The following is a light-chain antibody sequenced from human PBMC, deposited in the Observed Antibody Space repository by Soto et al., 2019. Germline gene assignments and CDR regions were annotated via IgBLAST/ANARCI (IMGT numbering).Light chain of an antibody. CDR1: STDMGAGSD. Sequence: QSVLTQPPSVSGAPGQRVTIACTGSSTDMGAGSDVHWYQHLPGTAPKLLIVANRERPSGVPDRFSGSKSGTSASLAITGLQAEDEADYYCQSYDRTLSAYVFGTGTKLTVL. J-gene: IGLJ1*01. CDR2: ANR. CDR3: QSYDRTLSAYV. V-gene: IGLV1-40*01.